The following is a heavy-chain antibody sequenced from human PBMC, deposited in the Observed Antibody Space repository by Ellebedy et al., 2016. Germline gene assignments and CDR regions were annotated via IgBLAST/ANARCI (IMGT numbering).Heavy chain of an antibody. Sequence: GGSLRLSXAASGFTFSNYWMTWVRQVPGKGLEWVANIKQDGSDKYYVDSVKGRFTISRDNAKNSLLLQMNSLRADDTAVYYCAKLARQLDYWGPGTLVTVSS. D-gene: IGHD1-7*01. J-gene: IGHJ4*02. CDR3: AKLARQLDY. CDR1: GFTFSNYW. CDR2: IKQDGSDK. V-gene: IGHV3-7*01.